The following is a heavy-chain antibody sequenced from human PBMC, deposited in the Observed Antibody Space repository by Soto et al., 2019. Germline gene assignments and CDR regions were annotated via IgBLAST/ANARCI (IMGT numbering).Heavy chain of an antibody. CDR1: GFTFSNYA. J-gene: IGHJ4*02. Sequence: EVQLLESGGGSVQPGGSLRLSCSASGFTFSNYAMSWVRQTPGKGLEWVASISGSGRSTNYADSVKGRFTISRDNSKNSLAVQMSSRRAEDTAVYYCARDGGNICSGGSCDFQAPDYWCQGTLVTVSP. V-gene: IGHV3-23*01. CDR3: ARDGGNICSGGSCDFQAPDY. CDR2: ISGSGRST. D-gene: IGHD2-15*01.